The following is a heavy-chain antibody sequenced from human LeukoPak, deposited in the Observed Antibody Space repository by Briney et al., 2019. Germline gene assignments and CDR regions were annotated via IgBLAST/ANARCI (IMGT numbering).Heavy chain of an antibody. Sequence: SETLSLTCTVSGGSIRSYYWSWIRQPPGKGLEWIGYIYYSGSTNHSPSLKSRVTISVDTSKNQFSLKLSSVTAADTAVYYCARGVTTTGRSYYFDYWGQGTLVTVSS. CDR3: ARGVTTTGRSYYFDY. CDR1: GGSIRSYY. J-gene: IGHJ4*02. CDR2: IYYSGST. D-gene: IGHD4-17*01. V-gene: IGHV4-59*01.